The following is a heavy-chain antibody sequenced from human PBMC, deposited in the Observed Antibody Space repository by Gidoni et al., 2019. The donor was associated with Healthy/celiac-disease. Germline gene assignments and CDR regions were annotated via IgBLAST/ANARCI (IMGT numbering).Heavy chain of an antibody. J-gene: IGHJ4*02. CDR2: IYTSVST. Sequence: QVQLQESGPGLVKPSQTLSLTCTASGGSIISVSYYWSWIRQPAGKGLEWIGRIYTSVSTNYNPPLKSRVTISVDTSKNQFSLKLSSVTAADTAVYYCARDSSRLPLDYWGQGTLVTVSS. V-gene: IGHV4-61*02. CDR1: GGSIISVSYY. CDR3: ARDSSRLPLDY. D-gene: IGHD6-6*01.